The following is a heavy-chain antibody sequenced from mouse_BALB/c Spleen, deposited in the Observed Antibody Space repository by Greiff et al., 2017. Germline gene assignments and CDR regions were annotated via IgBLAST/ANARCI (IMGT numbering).Heavy chain of an antibody. D-gene: IGHD3-2*02. CDR3: ARSGGKDWYFDV. J-gene: IGHJ1*01. V-gene: IGHV14-3*02. CDR1: GFNIKDTY. CDR2: IDPANGNT. Sequence: EVKLQESGAELVKPGASVKLSCTASGFNIKDTYMHWVKQRPEQGLEWIGRIDPANGNTKYDPKFQGKATITADTSSNTAYLQLSSLTSEDTAVYYCARSGGKDWYFDVWGAGTTVTVSS.